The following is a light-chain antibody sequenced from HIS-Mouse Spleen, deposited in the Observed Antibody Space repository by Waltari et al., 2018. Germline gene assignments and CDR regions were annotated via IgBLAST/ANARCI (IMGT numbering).Light chain of an antibody. CDR2: EDS. CDR3: YSTDSSGNHRV. V-gene: IGLV3-10*01. CDR1: ALPRKY. J-gene: IGLJ2*01. Sequence: SYELTQPPSVSVSPGQTARITCSGDALPRKYAYWYQQKSGQAHVLVIYEDSKRTSGVPGRFSGSSSGTMATLTISGAQVEDEADYYCYSTDSSGNHRVFGGGTKLTVL.